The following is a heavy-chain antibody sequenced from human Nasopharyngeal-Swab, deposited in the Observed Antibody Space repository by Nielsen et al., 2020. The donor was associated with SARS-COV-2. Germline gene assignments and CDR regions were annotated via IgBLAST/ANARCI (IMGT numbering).Heavy chain of an antibody. CDR3: AHSEGYCSSTSCYWGHYYYYMDV. D-gene: IGHD2-2*01. Sequence: SGPPLVKPTHTLTLTCTFSVFSLRTSGVGVGWIRQLPGKALEWLALIYWNDDKRYSPSLKSRLTITKDTSKNQVVLTMTNMDPVDTATYYCAHSEGYCSSTSCYWGHYYYYMDVWGKGTTVTVSS. CDR2: IYWNDDK. V-gene: IGHV2-5*01. J-gene: IGHJ6*03. CDR1: VFSLRTSGVG.